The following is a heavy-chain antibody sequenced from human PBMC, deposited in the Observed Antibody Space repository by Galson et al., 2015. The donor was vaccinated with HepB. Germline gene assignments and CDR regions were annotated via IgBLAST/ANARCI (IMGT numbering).Heavy chain of an antibody. CDR2: IYWDDDK. CDR3: AHRRIASAGSYFDF. V-gene: IGHV2-5*02. D-gene: IGHD6-13*01. CDR1: GLSLTTNTVG. Sequence: PALVKPTQTLTLTCTFSGLSLTTNTVGVAWIRQPPGKALEWLALIYWDDDKRYSPSLKNRLTITRDTAKHQVVLRMTNMDPLDTGTYYCAHRRIASAGSYFDFWGPGVLVAVS. J-gene: IGHJ4*02.